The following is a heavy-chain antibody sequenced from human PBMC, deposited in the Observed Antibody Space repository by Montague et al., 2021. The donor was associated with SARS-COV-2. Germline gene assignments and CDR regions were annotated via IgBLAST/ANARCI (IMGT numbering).Heavy chain of an antibody. Sequence: TLSLTCTVSGGSISSGGYYWSWIRQHPGKGLEWIGYIYYSGSTYYNPSLKSRVTISVDTSKNQFSLKMSSVTAADTAVYYCARSPEPMIILIITSLNWYFDLWGRGTLFTASS. D-gene: IGHD3-22*01. V-gene: IGHV4-31*03. CDR3: ARSPEPMIILIITSLNWYFDL. CDR2: IYYSGST. J-gene: IGHJ2*01. CDR1: GGSISSGGYY.